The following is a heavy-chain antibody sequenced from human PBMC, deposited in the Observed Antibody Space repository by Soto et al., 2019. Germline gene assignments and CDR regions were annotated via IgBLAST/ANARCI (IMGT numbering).Heavy chain of an antibody. D-gene: IGHD5-12*01. V-gene: IGHV3-23*01. J-gene: IGHJ4*02. CDR3: AKDRPSRNSGYDSEADY. Sequence: PGGSLRLSCAASGFTFSGYAMSWVRQAPGKGLEWVSYIGGGGTIIYYADSVKGRFTISRDNSKNTLDLQMNSLRAEDTAVYYCAKDRPSRNSGYDSEADYWGQGTLVTVSS. CDR2: IGGGGTII. CDR1: GFTFSGYA.